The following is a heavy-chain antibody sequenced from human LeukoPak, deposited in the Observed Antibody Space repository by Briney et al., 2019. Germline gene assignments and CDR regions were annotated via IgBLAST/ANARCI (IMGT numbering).Heavy chain of an antibody. Sequence: GGSLRLSCAASGFTFDDYAMHWVRQAPGKGLEWVSGISWNSGSIGYADSVKGRFTIPRDNAKNSLYLQMNSLRAEDTALYYCAKDRYYDSSGYLDYWGQGTLVTVSS. CDR2: ISWNSGSI. J-gene: IGHJ4*02. V-gene: IGHV3-9*01. CDR1: GFTFDDYA. D-gene: IGHD3-22*01. CDR3: AKDRYYDSSGYLDY.